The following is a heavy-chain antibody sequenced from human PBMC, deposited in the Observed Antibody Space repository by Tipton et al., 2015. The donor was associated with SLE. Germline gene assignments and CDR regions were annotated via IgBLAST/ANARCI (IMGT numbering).Heavy chain of an antibody. CDR3: VKDSGQVTAAAWY. D-gene: IGHD2-2*01. J-gene: IGHJ4*02. CDR2: ITWSSGSI. CDR1: GFTFNDYA. V-gene: IGHV3-9*01. Sequence: SLRLSCAASGFTFNDYALPWVRQAPGKALEWVSGITWSSGSIGYADSVRGRFTISRDNAKNSLYMQMNSLRGEDTAFYYCVKDSGQVTAAAWYWGQGTLVTVSP.